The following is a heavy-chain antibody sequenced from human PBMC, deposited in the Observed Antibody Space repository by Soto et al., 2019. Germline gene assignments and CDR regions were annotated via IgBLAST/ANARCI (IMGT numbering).Heavy chain of an antibody. CDR1: GYSFTSYW. CDR3: ARQYCSSTSCRNYYYYYMDV. D-gene: IGHD2-2*01. V-gene: IGHV5-51*01. CDR2: IYPGDSDT. J-gene: IGHJ6*03. Sequence: GESLKISCKGSGYSFTSYWIGWVRQMPGKGLEWMGIIYPGDSDTRYSPSFQGQVTISADKSISTAYLQWSSLKASDTAMYYCARQYCSSTSCRNYYYYYMDVWGKGTTVTVSS.